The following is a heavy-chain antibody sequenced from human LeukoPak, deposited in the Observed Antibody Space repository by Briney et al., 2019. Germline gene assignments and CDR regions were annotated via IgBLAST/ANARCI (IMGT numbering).Heavy chain of an antibody. D-gene: IGHD6-19*01. J-gene: IGHJ4*02. CDR1: GFTFSSYA. CDR3: AKGRHSGWYPHFFDY. CDR2: ISDSGGST. Sequence: GGSLTLSCAASGFTFSSYAMSWVRQAPGKGLEWVSAISDSGGSTYYADSVKGRFTISRDNSKNTLYLQMNSLRAEDTAVYYCAKGRHSGWYPHFFDYWGQGTLVTVSS. V-gene: IGHV3-23*01.